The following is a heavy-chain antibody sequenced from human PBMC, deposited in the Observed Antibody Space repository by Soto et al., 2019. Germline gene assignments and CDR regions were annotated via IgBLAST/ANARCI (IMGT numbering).Heavy chain of an antibody. CDR2: IDPSDSYT. J-gene: IGHJ6*02. CDR1: GYSFTSYW. CDR3: ARSAADGYYYYGMDV. D-gene: IGHD2-15*01. V-gene: IGHV5-10-1*01. Sequence: PGESLKISCKGFGYSFTSYWISWVRQMPGKGLEWMGRIDPSDSYTNYSPSFQGHVTISADKSISTAYLQWSSLKASDTAMYYCARSAADGYYYYGMDVWGQGTTVTVSS.